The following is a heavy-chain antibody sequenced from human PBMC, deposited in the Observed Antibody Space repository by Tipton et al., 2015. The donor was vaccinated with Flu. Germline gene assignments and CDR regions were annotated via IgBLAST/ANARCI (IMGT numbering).Heavy chain of an antibody. Sequence: GLVKPSETLSLTCSVSGESITSYYWSWIRQPPGKGLEWIGYVYSSGSTHYNPSLQSRVTMSVDTSRNQFSLSLTSVTAADAAIYYCSRSGRYHHYYFDLWGRGTLVSLSS. D-gene: IGHD1-26*01. CDR3: SRSGRYHHYYFDL. J-gene: IGHJ2*01. CDR1: GESITSYY. V-gene: IGHV4-59*12. CDR2: VYSSGST.